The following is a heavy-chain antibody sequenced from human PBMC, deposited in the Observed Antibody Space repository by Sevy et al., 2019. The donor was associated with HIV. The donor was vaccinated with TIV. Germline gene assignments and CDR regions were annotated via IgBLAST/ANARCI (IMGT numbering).Heavy chain of an antibody. CDR1: GLIFSHYG. J-gene: IGHJ4*02. V-gene: IGHV3-30*02. D-gene: IGHD6-13*01. CDR2: ISFDGSNK. CDR3: AKNTAAAGTGGFDY. Sequence: GGSLRLPCAASGLIFSHYGMHWVRQAPGKGLEWVAFISFDGSNKYYVDSVKGRFTISRDNSKNTLYLQMNSLRTEDTALYYCAKNTAAAGTGGFDYWGQGTLVTVSS.